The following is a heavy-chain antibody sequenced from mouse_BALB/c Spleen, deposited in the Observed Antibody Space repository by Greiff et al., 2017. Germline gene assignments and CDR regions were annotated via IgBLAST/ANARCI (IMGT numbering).Heavy chain of an antibody. CDR2: IRSKSNNYAT. CDR1: GFTFNTYA. Sequence: EVKLMESGGGLVQPKGSLKLSCAASGFTFNTYAMNWVRQAPGKGLEWVARIRSKSNNYATYYADSVKDRFTISRDDSQSMLYLQMKNLKTEDTAMYYCVRGVVYGNYPWFAYWGQGTLVTVSA. V-gene: IGHV10-1*02. J-gene: IGHJ3*01. CDR3: VRGVVYGNYPWFAY. D-gene: IGHD2-10*02.